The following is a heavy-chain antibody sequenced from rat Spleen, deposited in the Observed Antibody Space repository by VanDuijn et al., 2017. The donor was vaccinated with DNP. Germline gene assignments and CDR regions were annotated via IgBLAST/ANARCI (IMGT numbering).Heavy chain of an antibody. V-gene: IGHV1-43*01. CDR3: ARWVGARFAY. CDR2: LNPGGGGA. D-gene: IGHD4-3*01. CDR1: GYTFTSYY. Sequence: QIQLQQSGGELAKPGSSVKISCKASGYTFTSYYIGWIKQTTGQGLEFIGYLNPGGGGARYFEKFKGKATLTVDKSSSTAFMQLSSLTPDDSAVYYCARWVGARFAYWGQGTLVTVSS. J-gene: IGHJ3*01.